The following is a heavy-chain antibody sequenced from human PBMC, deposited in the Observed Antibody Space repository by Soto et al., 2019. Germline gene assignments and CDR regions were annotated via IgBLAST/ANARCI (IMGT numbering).Heavy chain of an antibody. CDR3: ARVPQLEPYRDYYYMDV. CDR2: IYPGDSDT. Sequence: GESLKISCKGSGYSFTSYWIGWVRQMPGKGLEWMGIIYPGDSDTRYSPSFQGQVTISADKSISTAYLQWSSLKASDTAMYYCARVPQLEPYRDYYYMDVWGKGTTVTVSS. J-gene: IGHJ6*03. V-gene: IGHV5-51*01. D-gene: IGHD1-1*01. CDR1: GYSFTSYW.